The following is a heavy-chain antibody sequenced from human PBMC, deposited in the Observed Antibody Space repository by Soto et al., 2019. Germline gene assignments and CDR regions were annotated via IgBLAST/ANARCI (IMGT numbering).Heavy chain of an antibody. CDR3: AKGRGGSGSLTPRVDF. V-gene: IGHV3-23*01. CDR2: ISGGGDTT. J-gene: IGHJ4*02. CDR1: GFTFNNYA. D-gene: IGHD3-10*01. Sequence: EVQLLESGGGLVQPGGSLRLSCAASGFTFNNYAMTWVRQAPGKGLEWVSAISGGGDTTYYADFVKGRFTVSRDGSNNTLYLQMISLRAEYTALYYCAKGRGGSGSLTPRVDFWGQGTLVTVSS.